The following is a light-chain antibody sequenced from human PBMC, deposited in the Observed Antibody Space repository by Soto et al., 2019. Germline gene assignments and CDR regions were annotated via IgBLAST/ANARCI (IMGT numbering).Light chain of an antibody. CDR2: DAS. V-gene: IGKV1-5*01. J-gene: IGKJ5*01. CDR3: QQYNSYHIT. CDR1: QSISSY. Sequence: IQMTQSPSSRSASVGDRVTITCRASQSISSYLNWYQQRPGKAPKLLIYDASSLESGVPSRFSGSGSGTEFTLTISSLQPDDFATYYCQQYNSYHITFGQGTRLEIK.